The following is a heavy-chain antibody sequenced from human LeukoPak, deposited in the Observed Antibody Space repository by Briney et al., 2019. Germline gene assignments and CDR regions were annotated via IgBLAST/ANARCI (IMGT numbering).Heavy chain of an antibody. D-gene: IGHD3-9*01. V-gene: IGHV1-69*05. Sequence: SVKVSCKTSGGSFSNYIITWVRQAPGQGLEWMGGIVPLFATPHYAQKYQGRLTIITDEPTSTAYMELSSLTSGDTAVYYCASRNDILTGYYPNSWGQGTLVVVSS. CDR1: GGSFSNYI. CDR3: ASRNDILTGYYPNS. CDR2: IVPLFATP. J-gene: IGHJ4*02.